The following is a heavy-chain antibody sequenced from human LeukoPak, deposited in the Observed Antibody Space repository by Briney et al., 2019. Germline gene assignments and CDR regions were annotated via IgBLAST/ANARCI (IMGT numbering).Heavy chain of an antibody. J-gene: IGHJ5*02. V-gene: IGHV1-69*13. CDR3: ARGAPLQWLDPGGNP. CDR2: IIPIFGTA. CDR1: GYTFTGYY. D-gene: IGHD6-19*01. Sequence: GASVKVSCKTSGYTFTGYYIQWVRQAPGQGLEWMGGIIPIFGTANYAQKFQGRVTITADESTSTAYMELSSLRSEDTAVYYCARGAPLQWLDPGGNPWGQGTLVTVSS.